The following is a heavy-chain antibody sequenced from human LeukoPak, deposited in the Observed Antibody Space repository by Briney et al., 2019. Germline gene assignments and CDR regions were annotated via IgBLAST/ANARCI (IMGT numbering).Heavy chain of an antibody. J-gene: IGHJ4*02. CDR3: ARTPASGSLDY. D-gene: IGHD1-26*01. CDR1: GGSISSYY. Sequence: SETLSLTCTVSGGSISSYYWSWIRQPPGKGLEWIGYIYYSGSTNYNPSLKSRVTISVDTSKNQFSLQLNSVTPEDTAMYYCARTPASGSLDYWGQGTLVTVSS. CDR2: IYYSGST. V-gene: IGHV4-59*12.